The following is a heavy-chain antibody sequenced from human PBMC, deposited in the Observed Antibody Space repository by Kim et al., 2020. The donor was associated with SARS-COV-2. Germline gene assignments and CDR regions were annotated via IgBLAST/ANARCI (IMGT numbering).Heavy chain of an antibody. CDR2: ISAYNGNT. V-gene: IGHV1-18*01. CDR3: ARYFGGVVPLSLYGMDV. CDR1: GYTFTSYG. J-gene: IGHJ6*02. Sequence: ASVKVSCKASGYTFTSYGISWVRQAPGQGLEWMGMISAYNGNTNYAQKLQGRVTMTTDTSTSTAYMELRSLRSDDTAVYYCARYFGGVVPLSLYGMDVWGQGTMVTVSS. D-gene: IGHD3-3*01.